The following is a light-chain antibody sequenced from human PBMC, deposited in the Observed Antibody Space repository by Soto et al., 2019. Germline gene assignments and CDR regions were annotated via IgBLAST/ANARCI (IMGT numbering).Light chain of an antibody. CDR3: QQTFSRPYT. J-gene: IGKJ2*01. V-gene: IGKV1-39*01. Sequence: DLQMTQSPSSLSASVGDRVTITCRASQIVRSNLNWYQQKPGKVPELLIYAASTLQPGVPSRFRGSRSGTDFTLTVSSLQPEDFATYHCQQTFSRPYTFGQGTKLEIE. CDR2: AAS. CDR1: QIVRSN.